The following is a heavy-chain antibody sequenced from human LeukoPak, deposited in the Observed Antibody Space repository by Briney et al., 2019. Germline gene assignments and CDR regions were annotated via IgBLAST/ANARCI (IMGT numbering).Heavy chain of an antibody. CDR1: GGSISSYY. Sequence: SETLSLTCTVSGGSISSYYWSWIRQPPGKGLEWIGYIYYSGSTNYNPSLKSRVTISVDTSKNQFSLKLSSVTAADTAVYYCARGAIVGATSPWGQGTLVTVSS. CDR2: IYYSGST. CDR3: ARGAIVGATSP. V-gene: IGHV4-59*01. J-gene: IGHJ5*02. D-gene: IGHD1-26*01.